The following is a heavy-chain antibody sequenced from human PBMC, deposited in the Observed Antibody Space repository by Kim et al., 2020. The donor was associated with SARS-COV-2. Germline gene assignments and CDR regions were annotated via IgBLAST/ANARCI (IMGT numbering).Heavy chain of an antibody. J-gene: IGHJ6*02. CDR3: ARLGDCSGGSCYSYGMDV. V-gene: IGHV3-53*01. D-gene: IGHD2-15*01. Sequence: KGRFPISRDNSKNTLYLQMNSLRAEDTAVYYCARLGDCSGGSCYSYGMDVWGQGTTVTVSS.